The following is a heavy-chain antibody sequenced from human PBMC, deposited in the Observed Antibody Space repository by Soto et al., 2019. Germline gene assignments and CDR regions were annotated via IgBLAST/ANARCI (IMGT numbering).Heavy chain of an antibody. V-gene: IGHV3-23*01. CDR2: ISGSGGST. D-gene: IGHD3-3*01. J-gene: IGHJ6*02. CDR3: AKGIFSYDLWSGVYYYYGMDV. CDR1: GFTFSGYA. Sequence: GGSLRLSCAAPGFTFSGYAMSSVRQAPGKELEWVSAISGSGGSTYYADSVKGRFTIYRDNSKNTLYLQMNSLRAEDTAVYYCAKGIFSYDLWSGVYYYYGMDVWGQGTTVTVSS.